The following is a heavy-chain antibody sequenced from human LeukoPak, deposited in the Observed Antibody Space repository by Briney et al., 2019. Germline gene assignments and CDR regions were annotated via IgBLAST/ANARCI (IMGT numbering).Heavy chain of an antibody. CDR2: INPNSGNT. D-gene: IGHD5-12*01. CDR1: GYTFTSYD. CDR3: ARGGYGGLYYYYYMDV. V-gene: IGHV1-8*01. J-gene: IGHJ6*03. Sequence: GASMKVSCKASGYTFTSYDINWVRQATGQGLECMGWINPNSGNTGYAQKFQGRVTMSRNTSICTAYMELSSLRSEDTAVYYCARGGYGGLYYYYYMDVWGKGTTVTVSS.